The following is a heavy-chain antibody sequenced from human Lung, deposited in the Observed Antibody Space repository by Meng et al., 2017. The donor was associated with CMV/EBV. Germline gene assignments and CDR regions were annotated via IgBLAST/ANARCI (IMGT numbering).Heavy chain of an antibody. J-gene: IGHJ4*02. V-gene: IGHV1-18*01. CDR2: INAYNGDT. CDR3: ARVEVGITSGDY. D-gene: IGHD1-26*01. CDR1: GYTFTSYG. Sequence: QFPLGQSGAEVKKPGALVKVSCKASGYTFTSYGISWVRQAPGQGLEWMGWINAYNGDTNYAQTLQGRVTMTTDTSTSTAYMELRSLRSDDTAVYYCARVEVGITSGDYWGQGTLVTVSS.